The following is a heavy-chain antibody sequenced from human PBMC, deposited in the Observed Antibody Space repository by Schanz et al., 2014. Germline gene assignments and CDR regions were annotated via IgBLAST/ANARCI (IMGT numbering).Heavy chain of an antibody. J-gene: IGHJ3*01. Sequence: EVQLLESGGGLVQPGGSLRLSCAASGFTFSSYAMSWVRQAPGKGLEWVSGIGGSGDSTHYADSVKGRFIISRDNSKNTLYLQMKSLRAEDTAVYYCAKYGGGYSYGFVEYWGQGTMVTVSS. CDR2: IGGSGDST. D-gene: IGHD5-18*01. CDR3: AKYGGGYSYGFVEY. CDR1: GFTFSSYA. V-gene: IGHV3-23*01.